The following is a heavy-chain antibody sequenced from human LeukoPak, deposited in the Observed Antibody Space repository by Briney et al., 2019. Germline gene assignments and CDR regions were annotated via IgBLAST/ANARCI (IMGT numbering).Heavy chain of an antibody. CDR3: ARDLGYYYGSGSYRLPDY. D-gene: IGHD3-10*01. CDR1: GGTFSSYA. CDR2: IIPIFGTA. J-gene: IGHJ4*02. Sequence: SVKVSCKASGGTFSSYAISWVRQAPGQGLEWMGGIIPIFGTANYAQKFQGRVTITADESTSTAYMELSSLRSEDTAVYYCARDLGYYYGSGSYRLPDYWGQGTLVTVSS. V-gene: IGHV1-69*13.